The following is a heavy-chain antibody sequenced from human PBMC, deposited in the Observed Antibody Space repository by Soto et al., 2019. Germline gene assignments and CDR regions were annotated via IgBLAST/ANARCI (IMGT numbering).Heavy chain of an antibody. J-gene: IGHJ4*02. D-gene: IGHD6-19*01. CDR1: GGSISSGGYY. Sequence: SETLSLTCTVSGGSISSGGYYWSWIRQHPGKGLEWIGYIYYSGSTYYNPSLKSRVTISVDTSKNQFSLKLSSVTAADTAVYYCARSPSGGGWYPFDYWGQGTLVTVSS. V-gene: IGHV4-31*03. CDR3: ARSPSGGGWYPFDY. CDR2: IYYSGST.